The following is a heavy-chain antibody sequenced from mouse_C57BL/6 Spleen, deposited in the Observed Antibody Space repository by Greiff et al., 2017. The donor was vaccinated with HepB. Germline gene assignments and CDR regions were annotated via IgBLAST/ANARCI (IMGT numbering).Heavy chain of an antibody. J-gene: IGHJ3*01. CDR2: INPSSGYT. Sequence: QVQLQQSGAELARPGASVKMSCKASGYTFTSYTMHWVKQRPGQGLEWIGYINPSSGYTKYNQKFKDKATLTADKSSSTAYMQLSSLTSEDSAVYYGRREENGSNPFAYWGQGTLVTVSA. CDR3: RREENGSNPFAY. V-gene: IGHV1-4*01. CDR1: GYTFTSYT. D-gene: IGHD1-1*01.